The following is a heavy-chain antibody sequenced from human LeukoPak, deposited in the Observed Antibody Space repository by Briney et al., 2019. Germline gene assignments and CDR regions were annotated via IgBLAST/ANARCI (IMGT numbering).Heavy chain of an antibody. V-gene: IGHV3-21*01. CDR1: GFIFTDYW. D-gene: IGHD3-22*01. Sequence: GGSLRLSCAASGFIFTDYWMYWVRQAPGKGLEWVSSISSSSSYIYYADSVKGRFTISRDNAKNSLYLQMNSLRAEDTAVYYCARDQRNYYDSSGYYYNAFDIWGQGTMVTVSS. CDR2: ISSSSSYI. J-gene: IGHJ3*02. CDR3: ARDQRNYYDSSGYYYNAFDI.